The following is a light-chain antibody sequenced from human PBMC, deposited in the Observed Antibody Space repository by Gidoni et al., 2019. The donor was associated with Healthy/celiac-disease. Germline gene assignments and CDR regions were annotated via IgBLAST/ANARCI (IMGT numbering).Light chain of an antibody. CDR3: QQSYSTPLFT. Sequence: DIQMTQSPSSLSASVGDRVTITCRAIQSISSYLNWYQQKPGKDPKLLIYAASSLQSGVPSRFSGSGSGTDFTLTISSLQPEDFATYYCQQSYSTPLFTFGPGTKVDIK. CDR1: QSISSY. J-gene: IGKJ3*01. CDR2: AAS. V-gene: IGKV1-39*01.